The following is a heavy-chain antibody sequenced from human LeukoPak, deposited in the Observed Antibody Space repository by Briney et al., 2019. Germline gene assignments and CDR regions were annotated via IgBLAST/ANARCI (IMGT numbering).Heavy chain of an antibody. V-gene: IGHV4-4*02. Sequence: SGTLSLTCAVSGGSISSSNWWSWVRQPPGKGLEWIGEIYHSGSTNYNPSLKSRVTISVDKSKNQFSLKLSSVTAADTAVYYCARGGGAAAASWYFDYWGQGTLVTVSS. J-gene: IGHJ4*02. CDR3: ARGGGAAAASWYFDY. CDR1: GGSISSSNW. CDR2: IYHSGST. D-gene: IGHD6-13*01.